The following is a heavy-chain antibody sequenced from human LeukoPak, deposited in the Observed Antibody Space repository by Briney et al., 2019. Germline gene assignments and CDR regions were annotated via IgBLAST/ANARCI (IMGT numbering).Heavy chain of an antibody. J-gene: IGHJ4*02. CDR1: GFTSSSSA. V-gene: IGHV3-23*01. CDR2: ISNNGGYT. Sequence: GGSLRLSCAASGFTSSSSAMSWVRQAPGKGLEWVSAISNNGGYTYYADSVKGRFSISRDNSKNTLYLQMDSLRGEDTAVYYCAKDFRIGYSAHFDYWGQGALVTVSS. CDR3: AKDFRIGYSAHFDY. D-gene: IGHD2-21*01.